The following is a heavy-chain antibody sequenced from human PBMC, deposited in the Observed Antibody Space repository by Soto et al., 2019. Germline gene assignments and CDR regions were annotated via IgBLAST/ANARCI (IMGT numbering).Heavy chain of an antibody. CDR2: ISGSDGAT. Sequence: GGSLRLSCVASGFTFSSYAMSWVRQTSGKGLEWVSTISGSDGATYYAYSVRGRFTISRDNSRNTLYLQMNSLRAEDSAIYYCAKYAGLSPGVRYNFDYWGPGTLVPSPQ. V-gene: IGHV3-23*01. CDR1: GFTFSSYA. J-gene: IGHJ4*02. CDR3: AKYAGLSPGVRYNFDY. D-gene: IGHD1-1*01.